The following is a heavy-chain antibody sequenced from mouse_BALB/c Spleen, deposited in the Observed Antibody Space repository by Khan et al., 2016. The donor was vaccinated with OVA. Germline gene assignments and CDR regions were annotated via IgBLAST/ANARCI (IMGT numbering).Heavy chain of an antibody. CDR2: ICSDGST. J-gene: IGHJ4*01. Sequence: QVQLKESGPGLVAPSQSLSITCTISGFSLTNYGVHWVRQPPGKGLEWLVVICSDGSTTYNSALKSRLTTTKDNSKSQVVLIMNSIQTYDTDIYFCARHPYYHYNVMDYWGQGTSVTVSS. D-gene: IGHD2-10*01. CDR1: GFSLTNYG. CDR3: ARHPYYHYNVMDY. V-gene: IGHV2-6-1*01.